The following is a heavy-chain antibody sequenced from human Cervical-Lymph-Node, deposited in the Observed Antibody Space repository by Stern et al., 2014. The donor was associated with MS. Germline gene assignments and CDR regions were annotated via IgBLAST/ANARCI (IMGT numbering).Heavy chain of an antibody. CDR1: GGSISSGGYS. CDR3: ARSSTVTPNAFDI. CDR2: LYHSGSN. V-gene: IGHV4-30-2*01. J-gene: IGHJ3*02. D-gene: IGHD4-17*01. Sequence: QLQLQESGSGLVKPSQTLSLTCAVSGGSISSGGYSWSWIRQPPGKGLEWIGYLYHSGSNYYHPSLQSRVTISVDRSKNQFSLKLSSVTAADTAVYYCARSSTVTPNAFDIWGQGTMVTVSS.